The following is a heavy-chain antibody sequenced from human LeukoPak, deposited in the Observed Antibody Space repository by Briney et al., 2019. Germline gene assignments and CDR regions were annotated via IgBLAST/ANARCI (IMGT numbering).Heavy chain of an antibody. CDR1: GFTFDEYA. J-gene: IGHJ4*02. CDR3: TKDLEYCGSGTPGAFDY. V-gene: IGHV3-30*02. Sequence: GGSLRLSCAASGFTFDEYAMHWVRQAPGKGLEWVTFIRYDGSNQYYVDSVKGRFTISRDNSKNTLYLQMNSLRTEDTAVYYCTKDLEYCGSGTPGAFDYWGQGTLVTVSS. D-gene: IGHD3-10*01. CDR2: IRYDGSNQ.